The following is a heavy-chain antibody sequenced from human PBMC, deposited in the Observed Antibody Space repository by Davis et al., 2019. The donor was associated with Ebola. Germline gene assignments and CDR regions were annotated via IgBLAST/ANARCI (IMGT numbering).Heavy chain of an antibody. CDR3: ARATCTNGVCYLDY. D-gene: IGHD2-8*01. CDR2: ISGSGDST. V-gene: IGHV3-23*01. CDR1: GFTFSSYA. Sequence: GESLKISCAASGFTFSSYAMSWVRQAPGKGLEWVSPISGSGDSTYYADSVKGRFTISRDNSKNTLYLQMNSLRAEDTAVYYCARATCTNGVCYLDYWGQGTLVTVSS. J-gene: IGHJ4*02.